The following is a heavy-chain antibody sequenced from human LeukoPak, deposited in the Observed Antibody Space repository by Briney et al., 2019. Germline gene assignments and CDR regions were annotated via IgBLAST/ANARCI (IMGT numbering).Heavy chain of an antibody. CDR3: ARGRRGIAARPNHYYYYMDV. Sequence: GASVKASCKASGYTFTSYDIDWVRQATGRGLEWMGWMNPNSGNTGYAQKFQGRVTMTRNTSISTAYMELSSLRSEDTAVYYCARGRRGIAARPNHYYYYMDVWGKGTTVTVSS. D-gene: IGHD6-6*01. CDR1: GYTFTSYD. J-gene: IGHJ6*03. CDR2: MNPNSGNT. V-gene: IGHV1-8*01.